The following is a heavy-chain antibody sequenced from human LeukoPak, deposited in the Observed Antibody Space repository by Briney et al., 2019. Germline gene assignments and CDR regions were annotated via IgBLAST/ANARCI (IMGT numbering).Heavy chain of an antibody. CDR1: GFTFSSYG. J-gene: IGHJ4*02. D-gene: IGHD3-22*01. V-gene: IGHV3-30*02. CDR2: IRYDGSNK. CDR3: AYSYDSSGCIDD. Sequence: GGSLRLSCAASGFTFSSYGMHWVRQAPGRGLEWVAFIRYDGSNKYYADSVKGRFTISRDNSKNTLYLQMNSLRAQDTVVYYCAYSYDSSGCIDDWGQGTLVTVSS.